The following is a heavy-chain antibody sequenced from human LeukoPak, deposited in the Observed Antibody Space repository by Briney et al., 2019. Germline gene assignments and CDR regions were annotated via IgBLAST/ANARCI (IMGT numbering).Heavy chain of an antibody. D-gene: IGHD1-26*01. CDR1: GFTFSSYA. J-gene: IGHJ3*02. V-gene: IGHV3-23*01. CDR2: ISGSGGST. Sequence: GGSLRLSCAASGFTFSSYAMSWVRQAPGKGLDWVSAISGSGGSTYYADSVKGRFTISRDNSKNTLYLQMNSLRAEDTAVYYCAKDHPYSGSFYDAFDIWGQGTMVTVSS. CDR3: AKDHPYSGSFYDAFDI.